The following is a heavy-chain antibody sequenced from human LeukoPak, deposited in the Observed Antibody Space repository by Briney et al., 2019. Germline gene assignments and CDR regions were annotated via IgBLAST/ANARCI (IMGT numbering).Heavy chain of an antibody. CDR3: ANLVVVPAAMSRGHGYYFDY. J-gene: IGHJ4*02. V-gene: IGHV3-23*01. Sequence: GSLRLSCAASGFTFSSYAMSWVRQAPGKGLEWVSAISGSGGSTYYADSVKGRFTISRDNSKNTLYLQMNSLRAEDTAVYYCANLVVVPAAMSRGHGYYFDYWGQGTLVTVSS. CDR1: GFTFSSYA. D-gene: IGHD2-2*01. CDR2: ISGSGGST.